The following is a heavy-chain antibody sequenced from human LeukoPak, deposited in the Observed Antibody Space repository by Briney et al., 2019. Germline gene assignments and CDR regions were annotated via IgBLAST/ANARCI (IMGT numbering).Heavy chain of an antibody. CDR1: GFTFSSYG. V-gene: IGHV3-33*06. Sequence: GGSLRLSCAASGFTFSSYGMHWVRQAPGKGLEWVAVIWYDGSNKYYADSVKGRFTISRDNSKNTLYLQMNSLRAEDMAVYYCAKGGGVVPAAPPDYWGQGTLVTVSS. D-gene: IGHD2-2*01. CDR3: AKGGGVVPAAPPDY. CDR2: IWYDGSNK. J-gene: IGHJ4*02.